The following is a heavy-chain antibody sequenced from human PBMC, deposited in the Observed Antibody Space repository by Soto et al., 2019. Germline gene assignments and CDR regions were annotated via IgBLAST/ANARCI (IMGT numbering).Heavy chain of an antibody. V-gene: IGHV3-33*01. CDR3: ARDRTTVGSTPGLPRNYYFDY. Sequence: GGSLRLSCAASGFTFSSYGMHWVRQAPGKGLEWVAVIWYDGSNKYYADSVKGRFTISRDNSKNTLYLQMNSLRAEDTAVYYCARDRTTVGSTPGLPRNYYFDYWGQGTLVTVA. CDR1: GFTFSSYG. CDR2: IWYDGSNK. D-gene: IGHD4-17*01. J-gene: IGHJ4*02.